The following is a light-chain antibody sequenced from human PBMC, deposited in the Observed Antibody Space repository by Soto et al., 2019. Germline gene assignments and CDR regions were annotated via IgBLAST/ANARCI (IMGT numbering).Light chain of an antibody. V-gene: IGKV3D-20*01. Sequence: EIVLTQSPATLSLSPGERATLSCGASQTVGNTYLAWYHQKPGLAPRLLIYDASSRATGIPDRFSGSGSGTDFTLTISRLEREDFAVYSCQHYGSSPWTFGQGAKVEIK. CDR1: QTVGNTY. CDR3: QHYGSSPWT. CDR2: DAS. J-gene: IGKJ1*01.